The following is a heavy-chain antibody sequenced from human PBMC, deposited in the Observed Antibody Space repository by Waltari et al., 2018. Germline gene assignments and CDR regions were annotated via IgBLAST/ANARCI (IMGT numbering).Heavy chain of an antibody. Sequence: QVQLVESGGGVVQPGRSLRLSCAASGFTFSSYGMHWVRQAPGKGLEWVAVISYDGSNKYYADSVKGRFTISRDNSKNTLYLQMNSLRAEDTAVYYCAKDISAVAGIFDYLGQGTLVTVSS. CDR3: AKDISAVAGIFDY. CDR2: ISYDGSNK. J-gene: IGHJ4*02. CDR1: GFTFSSYG. V-gene: IGHV3-30*18. D-gene: IGHD6-19*01.